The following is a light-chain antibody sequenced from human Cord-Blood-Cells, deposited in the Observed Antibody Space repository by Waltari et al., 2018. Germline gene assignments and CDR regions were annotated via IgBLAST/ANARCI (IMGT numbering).Light chain of an antibody. V-gene: IGKV3-11*01. CDR3: QQRSNWLT. CDR2: DAS. J-gene: IGKJ4*01. Sequence: DIVLTQSPAILSLSPGERATLSCRASQSVSSYLAWYQQKPGQAPRLLIYDASNRATGIPARFSGSGSGTDFTLTISSLEPEDFAVYYCQQRSNWLTFGGGTKVEIK. CDR1: QSVSSY.